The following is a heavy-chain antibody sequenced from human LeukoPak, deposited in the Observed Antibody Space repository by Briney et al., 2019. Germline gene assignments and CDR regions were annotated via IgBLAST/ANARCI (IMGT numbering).Heavy chain of an antibody. D-gene: IGHD1-26*01. Sequence: SATLSLTCTVSGGSISNYYWSWMRQPPGKGLEWIGYIYYSGSTYYNPSLRSRVTISVDTSKNQFSLNLNSVTAADTAVYYCARALSGTYGLFQHWGQGTLVTVSS. CDR3: ARALSGTYGLFQH. V-gene: IGHV4-59*01. CDR2: IYYSGST. CDR1: GGSISNYY. J-gene: IGHJ1*01.